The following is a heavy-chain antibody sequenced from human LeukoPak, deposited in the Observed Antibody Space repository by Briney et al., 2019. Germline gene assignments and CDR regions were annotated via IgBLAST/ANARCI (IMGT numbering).Heavy chain of an antibody. D-gene: IGHD3-10*01. V-gene: IGHV3-11*01. Sequence: PGGSLTLSCEASGFSFSESYMSWIRQAPGKGLQWVAYISGSGSSIYYADSVRGRFTVSRDNARNSLYLHMNSLKADDTAVYYCARGKRRFDYWGQGTLVTVPS. CDR1: GFSFSESY. CDR2: ISGSGSSI. J-gene: IGHJ4*02. CDR3: ARGKRRFDY.